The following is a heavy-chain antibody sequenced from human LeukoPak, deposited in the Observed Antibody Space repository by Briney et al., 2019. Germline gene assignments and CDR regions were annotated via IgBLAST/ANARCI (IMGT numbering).Heavy chain of an antibody. CDR1: GFTFDDYA. J-gene: IGHJ4*02. Sequence: SGGSLRLSCAASGFTFDDYAMSWVRQAPGKGLEWVSYISSSGSTIYYADSVKGRFTISRDNAKNSLYLQMNSLRAEDTAVYYCARVEVDGSYSRGNHFDYWGQGTLVTVSS. CDR2: ISSSGSTI. D-gene: IGHD6-13*01. V-gene: IGHV3-11*04. CDR3: ARVEVDGSYSRGNHFDY.